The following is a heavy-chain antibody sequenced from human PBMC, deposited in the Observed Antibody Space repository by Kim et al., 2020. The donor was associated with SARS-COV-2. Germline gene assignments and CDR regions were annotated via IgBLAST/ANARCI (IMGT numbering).Heavy chain of an antibody. J-gene: IGHJ3*01. D-gene: IGHD3-9*01. V-gene: IGHV4-59*09. Sequence: YNPSLKSRVTISVDTSKNQFSLKLSSVTAADTAVYYCARGGYYDILTGTNWGQGTMVTVSS. CDR3: ARGGYYDILTGTN.